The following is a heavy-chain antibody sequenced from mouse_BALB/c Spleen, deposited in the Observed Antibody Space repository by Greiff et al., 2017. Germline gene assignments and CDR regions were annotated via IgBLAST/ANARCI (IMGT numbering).Heavy chain of an antibody. CDR2: INPSSGYT. Sequence: VQLQESAAELARPGASVKMSCKASGYTFTSYTMHWVKQRPGQGLEWIGYINPSSGYTEYNQKFKDKTTLTADKSSSTAYMQLSSLTSEDSAVYYCARRVVPYAMDYWGQGTSVTVSS. CDR3: ARRVVPYAMDY. D-gene: IGHD1-1*01. V-gene: IGHV1-4*02. J-gene: IGHJ4*01. CDR1: GYTFTSYT.